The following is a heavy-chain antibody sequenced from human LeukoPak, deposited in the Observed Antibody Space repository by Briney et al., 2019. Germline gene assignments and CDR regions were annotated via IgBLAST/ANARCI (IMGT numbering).Heavy chain of an antibody. CDR2: ISAYNGNT. CDR1: GYTFTSYG. D-gene: IGHD3-22*01. J-gene: IGHJ4*02. CDR3: ARLPGYYDSSGRDY. V-gene: IGHV1-18*01. Sequence: ASVKVSCTASGYTFTSYGISWVRQAPGQGLEWMGWISAYNGNTNYAQKLQGRVTMTTDTSTSTAYMELRSLRSDDTAVYYCARLPGYYDSSGRDYWGQGTLVTVSS.